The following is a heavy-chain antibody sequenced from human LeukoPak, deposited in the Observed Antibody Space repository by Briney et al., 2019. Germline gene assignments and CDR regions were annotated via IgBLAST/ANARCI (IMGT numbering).Heavy chain of an antibody. CDR2: IYYSGST. CDR3: ARTEGYCSSGSCYSFDP. V-gene: IGHV4-59*08. D-gene: IGHD2-15*01. Sequence: SETLSLTCTVSGGSISSYYWSWIRQPPGKGLEWIGYIYYSGSTNYNPSLKSRVTISVDTSKNQFSLKLSSVTAADTAVYYCARTEGYCSSGSCYSFDPWGQGTLVTVSS. J-gene: IGHJ5*02. CDR1: GGSISSYY.